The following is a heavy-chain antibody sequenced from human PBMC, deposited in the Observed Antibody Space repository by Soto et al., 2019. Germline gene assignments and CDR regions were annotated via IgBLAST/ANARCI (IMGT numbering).Heavy chain of an antibody. J-gene: IGHJ6*02. CDR2: IWHDGSNQ. Sequence: QVQLVESGGGVVQPGRSLRLSCVASGFTFRNYGMHWVRQAAGKGLEWVAVIWHDGSNQYYADSVKGRFTISRDNAKNTLFLQMYSMGAEETGVYYCARERFTRRGRLPWGRDVWGQGATVSVSS. CDR1: GFTFRNYG. D-gene: IGHD3-16*01. V-gene: IGHV3-33*01. CDR3: ARERFTRRGRLPWGRDV.